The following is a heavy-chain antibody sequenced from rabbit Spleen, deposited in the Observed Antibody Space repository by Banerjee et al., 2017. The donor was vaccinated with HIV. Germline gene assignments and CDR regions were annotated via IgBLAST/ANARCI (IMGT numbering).Heavy chain of an antibody. CDR2: IDTGSSGFT. J-gene: IGHJ6*01. V-gene: IGHV1S40*01. CDR1: GVSFSGDSY. CDR3: ARSTYGYDDYADLYYAAMDL. Sequence: QSLEESGGDLVKPGASLTLTCIASGVSFSGDSYMCWVRQAPGKGLEWIACIDTGSSGFTYFASWAKGRFTISRTSSTTVTLRMTSLTAADRAAYFCARSTYGYDDYADLYYAAMDLWGQGTLVTVS. D-gene: IGHD6-1*01.